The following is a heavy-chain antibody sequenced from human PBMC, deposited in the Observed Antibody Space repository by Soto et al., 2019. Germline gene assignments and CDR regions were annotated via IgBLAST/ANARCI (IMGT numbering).Heavy chain of an antibody. CDR2: VYSSGST. J-gene: IGHJ3*02. D-gene: IGHD6-13*01. CDR3: ARRPSSAWYGAFDI. V-gene: IGHV4-59*01. Sequence: SETLPLTCSGSAGTMRKYCWRGSRQPPGKRLEWIGCVYSSGSTTYNPSLNSRVTISADTSRNQFSLNLKSVTAADTAVYYCARRPSSAWYGAFDIWGQGTMVT. CDR1: AGTMRKYC.